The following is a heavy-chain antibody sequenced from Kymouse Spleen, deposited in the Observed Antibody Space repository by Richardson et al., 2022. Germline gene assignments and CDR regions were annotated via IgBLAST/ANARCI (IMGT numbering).Heavy chain of an antibody. CDR1: GFTFSSYG. CDR3: ARVGYSSGWYHYGMDV. V-gene: IGHV3-33*01. Sequence: QVQLVESGGGVVQPGRSLRLSCAASGFTFSSYGMHWVRQAPGKGLEWVAVIWYDGSNKYYADSVKGRFTISRDNSKNTLYLQMNSLRAEDTAVYYCARVGYSSGWYHYGMDVWGQGTTVTVSS. J-gene: IGHJ6*02. D-gene: IGHD6-19*01. CDR2: IWYDGSNK.